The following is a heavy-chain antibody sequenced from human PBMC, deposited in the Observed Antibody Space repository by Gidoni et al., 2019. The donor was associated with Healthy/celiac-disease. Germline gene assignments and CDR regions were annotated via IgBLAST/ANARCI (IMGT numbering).Heavy chain of an antibody. J-gene: IGHJ6*02. Sequence: QVQLQQWGAGLLKPSETLSLTCAVYGGSFSGYYWSWIRQPPGKGLEWIGEINHSGSTNYNPSLKSRVTISVDTSKIQFSLKLSSVTAADTAVYYCAITMVRAYYYGMDVWGQGTTVTVSS. CDR1: GGSFSGYY. D-gene: IGHD3-10*01. V-gene: IGHV4-34*01. CDR2: INHSGST. CDR3: AITMVRAYYYGMDV.